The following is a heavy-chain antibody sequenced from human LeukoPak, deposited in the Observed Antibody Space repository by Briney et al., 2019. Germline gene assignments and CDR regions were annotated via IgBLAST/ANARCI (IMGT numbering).Heavy chain of an antibody. CDR1: GFTVSSNY. V-gene: IGHV3-53*01. Sequence: GGSLRLSRAASGFTVSSNYMSWVRQAPGKGLEWVSVIYSGGSTYYADSVKGRFTISRDNSKNTLYLQMNSLRAEDTAVYYCARGERVVYYDYRGQGTLVTVSS. J-gene: IGHJ4*02. CDR3: ARGERVVYYDY. CDR2: IYSGGST. D-gene: IGHD1-14*01.